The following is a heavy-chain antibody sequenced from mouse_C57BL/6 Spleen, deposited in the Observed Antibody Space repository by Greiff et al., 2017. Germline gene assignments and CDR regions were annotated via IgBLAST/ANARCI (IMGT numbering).Heavy chain of an antibody. CDR3: DRGNYSGMGYAMDY. CDR1: GFSLTSYG. Sequence: VKVVESGPGLVAPSQSLSITCTVSGFSLTSYGVSWVRQTPGKGLEWLGVIWGDGSTNYHSALISRLSISKDNSKSQVFVKLNILQTDDTATYFCDRGNYSGMGYAMDYGGQGTSATVST. V-gene: IGHV2-3*01. J-gene: IGHJ4*01. CDR2: IWGDGST. D-gene: IGHD1-1*01.